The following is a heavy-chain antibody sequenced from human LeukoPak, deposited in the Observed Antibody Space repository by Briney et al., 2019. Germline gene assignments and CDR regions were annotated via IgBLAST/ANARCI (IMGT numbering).Heavy chain of an antibody. V-gene: IGHV1-58*02. Sequence: SVKVSCKASGFTFTSSAMQWVRQARGQRLEWIGWIVVGSGNTNYAQKFQERVTITRDMSTSTAYMELSSLRSEDTAVYYCAAPHSYYYDSSGYYPGGKYYYGMDVWGQGTTVTVSS. J-gene: IGHJ6*02. CDR3: AAPHSYYYDSSGYYPGGKYYYGMDV. D-gene: IGHD3-22*01. CDR2: IVVGSGNT. CDR1: GFTFTSSA.